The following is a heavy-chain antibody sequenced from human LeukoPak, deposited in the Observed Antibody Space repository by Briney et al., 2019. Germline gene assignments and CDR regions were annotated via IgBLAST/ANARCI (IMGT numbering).Heavy chain of an antibody. J-gene: IGHJ4*02. D-gene: IGHD2-21*02. CDR2: ISGSGGST. CDR1: GFTFSSYA. CDR3: AKDLAYCGGDCAY. Sequence: GGSLRLSCAASGFTFSSYAMSWVLQAPGKGLEWVSAISGSGGSTYYADSVKGRFTIPRDNSKNTLYLQMNSLRAEDTAVYYCAKDLAYCGGDCAYWGQGTLVTVSS. V-gene: IGHV3-23*01.